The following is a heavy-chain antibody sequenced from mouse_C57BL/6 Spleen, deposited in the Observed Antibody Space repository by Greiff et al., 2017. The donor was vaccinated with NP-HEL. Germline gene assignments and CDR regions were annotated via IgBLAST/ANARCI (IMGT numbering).Heavy chain of an antibody. CDR1: GYAFSSSW. D-gene: IGHD1-1*01. V-gene: IGHV1-82*01. CDR3: ARDDYGSSYPLDD. CDR2: IYPGDGDT. J-gene: IGHJ2*01. Sequence: VQLQQPGPELVKPGSSVKISCKASGYAFSSSWMNWVKQRPGKGLEWIGRIYPGDGDTHYNGKFKGKATLTADKSSSTAYMQLSSLTSEDSAVYFCARDDYGSSYPLDDWGKGTTLTVAS.